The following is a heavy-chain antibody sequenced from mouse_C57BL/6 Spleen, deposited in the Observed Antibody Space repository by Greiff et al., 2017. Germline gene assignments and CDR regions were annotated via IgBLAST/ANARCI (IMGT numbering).Heavy chain of an antibody. CDR3: ARLTVFYAMDY. V-gene: IGHV5-16*01. D-gene: IGHD4-1*01. CDR2: INYDGSST. J-gene: IGHJ4*01. Sequence: EVKLVESEGGLVQPGSSMKLSCIASGFTFSDYYMAWVRQVPEKGLEWVANINYDGSSTYYLDSLKSRFIISRDNAKNILYLQMSSLKSEDTATYYCARLTVFYAMDYWGQGTSVTVSS. CDR1: GFTFSDYY.